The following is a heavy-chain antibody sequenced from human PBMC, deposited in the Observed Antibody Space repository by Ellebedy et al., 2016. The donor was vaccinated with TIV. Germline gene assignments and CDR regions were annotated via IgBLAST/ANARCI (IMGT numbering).Heavy chain of an antibody. D-gene: IGHD5-12*01. CDR2: IYRDGSIT. CDR1: GFTFSSYW. V-gene: IGHV3-74*01. Sequence: GESLKISCAASGFTFSSYWMHWVRQAPGKGLVWVSRIYRDGSITSYVDSVEGRFTISRDNAKNTLYLQMNSLTAEDTALYYCARNADIMAPFDHWGQGALVTVSS. J-gene: IGHJ4*02. CDR3: ARNADIMAPFDH.